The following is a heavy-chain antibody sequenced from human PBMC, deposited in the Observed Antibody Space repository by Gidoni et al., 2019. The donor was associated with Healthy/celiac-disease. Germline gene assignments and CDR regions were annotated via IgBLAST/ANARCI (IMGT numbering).Heavy chain of an antibody. V-gene: IGHV3-23*01. CDR2: ISGSGGST. Sequence: EVQLLESGGGLVQPGGSLRLSCAASGFTFRSYAISGVRQAPGKGLEWVSAISGSGGSTYYADSVKGRFTISRDNSKNTLYLQMNSLRAEDTAVYYCAKDFLWFGELPALFDYWGQGTLVTVSS. D-gene: IGHD3-10*01. CDR3: AKDFLWFGELPALFDY. CDR1: GFTFRSYA. J-gene: IGHJ4*02.